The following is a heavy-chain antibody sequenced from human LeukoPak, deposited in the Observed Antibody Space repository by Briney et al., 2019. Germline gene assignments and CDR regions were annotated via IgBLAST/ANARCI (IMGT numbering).Heavy chain of an antibody. CDR2: IFSGGST. CDR3: ARGYVQGN. D-gene: IGHD3-10*02. V-gene: IGHV3-66*01. CDR1: GFTVSSNY. Sequence: GGSLRLSCTVSGFTVSSNYMNWVRQAPGKGLEWVSVIFSGGSTYYADSVKGRFTISRDNSKNTLYLQMNSLRAEDTAVYYCARGYVQGNWGQGTLVTVSS. J-gene: IGHJ4*02.